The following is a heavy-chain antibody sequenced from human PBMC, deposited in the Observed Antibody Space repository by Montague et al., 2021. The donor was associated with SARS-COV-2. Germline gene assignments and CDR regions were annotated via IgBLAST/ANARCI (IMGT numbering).Heavy chain of an antibody. V-gene: IGHV3-7*01. D-gene: IGHD3-3*01. J-gene: IGHJ4*02. CDR1: GFTFSRHW. CDR2: IKEDGSEQ. Sequence: SLRLSCAASGFTFSRHWLTWVRQAPGKGLDWVANIKEDGSEQYYVDSVKGRFTISRDNATNSLFLQMNSLRVEDTAVYFCARAPFWSGPYDSWGQGALVTVSS. CDR3: ARAPFWSGPYDS.